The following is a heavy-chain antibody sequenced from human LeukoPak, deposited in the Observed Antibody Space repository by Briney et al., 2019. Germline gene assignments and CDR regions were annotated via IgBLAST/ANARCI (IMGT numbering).Heavy chain of an antibody. CDR1: GFTFSSYA. Sequence: GGSLRLSCAAPGFTFSSYAMSWVRQAPGKGLEWVSAISDSGGSKYYADSVKGRFTISRDNSKNTLYLQMNSLRAEDTAIYYCAGRASDSYLLYWGQGILVTVSA. J-gene: IGHJ4*02. CDR2: ISDSGGSK. D-gene: IGHD2-15*01. CDR3: AGRASDSYLLY. V-gene: IGHV3-23*01.